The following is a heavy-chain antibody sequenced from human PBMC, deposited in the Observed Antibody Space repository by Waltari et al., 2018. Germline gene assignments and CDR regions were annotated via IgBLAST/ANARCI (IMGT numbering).Heavy chain of an antibody. CDR1: GFTFSSYW. D-gene: IGHD3-3*01. CDR3: ARVPRGHDFWSGNYYYYYMDV. J-gene: IGHJ6*03. Sequence: EVQLVESGGGLVQPGGSLRLSCAASGFTFSSYWLSWVRQAPGKGLEWVANIKQDGSEKYYVDSVKGRFTISRDNAKNSQYLQMNSLRAEDTAVYYCARVPRGHDFWSGNYYYYYMDVWGKGTTVTVSS. V-gene: IGHV3-7*01. CDR2: IKQDGSEK.